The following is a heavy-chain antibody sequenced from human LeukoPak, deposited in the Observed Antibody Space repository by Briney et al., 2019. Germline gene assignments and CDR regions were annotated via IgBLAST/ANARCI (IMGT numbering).Heavy chain of an antibody. CDR2: IIPIFGTA. CDR1: GYSFTSYG. V-gene: IGHV1-69*06. Sequence: SVKVSCKASGYSFTSYGISWVRQAPGQGLEWMGGIIPIFGTANYAQKFQGRVTITADKSTSTAYMELSSLRSEDTAVYYCARARYDILTGYYNNDFDYWGQGTLVTVSS. J-gene: IGHJ4*02. D-gene: IGHD3-9*01. CDR3: ARARYDILTGYYNNDFDY.